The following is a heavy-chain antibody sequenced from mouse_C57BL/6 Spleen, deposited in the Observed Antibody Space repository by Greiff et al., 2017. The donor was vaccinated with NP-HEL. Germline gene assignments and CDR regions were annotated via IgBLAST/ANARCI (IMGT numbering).Heavy chain of an antibody. CDR3: ARRHYGRSVYAMDY. Sequence: EVQLQQSGPELVKPGASVKISCKASGYTFTDYYMNWVKQSHGTSLEWIGDINPNNGGTSYNQKFKGKATLTVEKSSSTAYMELRGLTSGDSAVYYCARRHYGRSVYAMDYWSQGTSVTVSS. CDR2: INPNNGGT. V-gene: IGHV1-26*01. CDR1: GYTFTDYY. J-gene: IGHJ4*01. D-gene: IGHD1-1*01.